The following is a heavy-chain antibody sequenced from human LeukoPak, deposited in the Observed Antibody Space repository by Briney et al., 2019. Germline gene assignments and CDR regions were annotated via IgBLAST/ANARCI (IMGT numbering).Heavy chain of an antibody. D-gene: IGHD2-2*01. V-gene: IGHV3-7*03. CDR1: GLTLRDSL. CDR3: TKGGYATSWYWIY. J-gene: IGHJ4*02. Sequence: GGSLSLLCAPTGLTLRDSLRTWVRQAAGKGMEWVATIKQDGSEKYHVDSVRGRFTISRVNAENSLFLQMNSLRTEDTAVYYCTKGGYATSWYWIYWGQGTLVTVSS. CDR2: IKQDGSEK.